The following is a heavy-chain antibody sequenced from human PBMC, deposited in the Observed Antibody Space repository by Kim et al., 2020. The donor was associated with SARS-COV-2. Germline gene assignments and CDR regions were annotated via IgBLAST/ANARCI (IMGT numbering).Heavy chain of an antibody. Sequence: GGSLRLSCAASGFTFSSYAMHWVRQAPGKGLEWVAVISYDGSNKYYADSVKGRFTISRDNSKNTLYLQMNSLRAEDTAVYYCARGHPRVGYGDYGFDYWGQATLVTGSS. CDR2: ISYDGSNK. J-gene: IGHJ4*02. V-gene: IGHV3-30*04. CDR1: GFTFSSYA. D-gene: IGHD4-17*01. CDR3: ARGHPRVGYGDYGFDY.